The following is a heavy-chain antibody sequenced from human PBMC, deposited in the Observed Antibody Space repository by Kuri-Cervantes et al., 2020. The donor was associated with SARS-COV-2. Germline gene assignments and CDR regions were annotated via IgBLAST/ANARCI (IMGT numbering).Heavy chain of an antibody. CDR2: ISYDGSNK. J-gene: IGHJ6*02. CDR3: ARGYCSSTSCYTDYYYGMDV. D-gene: IGHD2-2*02. CDR1: GFTSSSYA. V-gene: IGHV3-30-3*01. Sequence: GGSLRLSCAASGFTSSSYAMHWVRQAPGKGLEWVAVISYDGSNKYYADSVKGRFTISRDNSKDTLYLQMNSLRAEDTAVYYCARGYCSSTSCYTDYYYGMDVWGQGTTVTVSS.